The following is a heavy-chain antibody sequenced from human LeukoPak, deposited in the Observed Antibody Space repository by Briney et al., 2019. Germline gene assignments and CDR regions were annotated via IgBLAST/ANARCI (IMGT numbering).Heavy chain of an antibody. Sequence: GGSLRLSXAASGFAFSSYNMKWVRQAPGKGLEWVSFISTTSTYIYYADSVKGRFTVSRGNSKNLLYLQMDSLRVEDTAVYYCARAGTCSSTSCDGGIEYWGQGTLVTVSS. CDR3: ARAGTCSSTSCDGGIEY. D-gene: IGHD2-2*01. V-gene: IGHV3-21*06. CDR2: ISTTSTYI. CDR1: GFAFSSYN. J-gene: IGHJ4*02.